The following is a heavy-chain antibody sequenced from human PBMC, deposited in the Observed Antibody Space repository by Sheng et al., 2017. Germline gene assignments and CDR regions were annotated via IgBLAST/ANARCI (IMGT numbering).Heavy chain of an antibody. D-gene: IGHD6-13*01. Sequence: QVQLVESGGGVVQPGRSLRLSCAASGFTFSSYAMHWVRQAPGKGLEWVAVISYDGSNKYYADSVKGRFTISRDNSKNTLYLQMNSLRAEDTAVYYCARVSSSPYYYYGMDVWDQGP. CDR3: ARVSSSPYYYYGMDV. CDR2: ISYDGSNK. J-gene: IGHJ6*02. V-gene: IGHV3-30*01. CDR1: GFTFSSYA.